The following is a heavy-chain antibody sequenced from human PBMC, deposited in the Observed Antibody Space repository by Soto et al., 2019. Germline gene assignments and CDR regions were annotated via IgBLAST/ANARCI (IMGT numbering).Heavy chain of an antibody. CDR2: IYYSGST. Sequence: SETLSLTCTVSGDSVTSGNYYWTWIRQPPGKGLEWVGHIYYSGSTNYSPSLKSRVTISLNTPNNQFSLKVTSVTAADTAVYYCAREAAVRYFDATIGYGMDVWGQGTTVTVSS. CDR3: AREAAVRYFDATIGYGMDV. CDR1: GDSVTSGNYY. V-gene: IGHV4-61*01. J-gene: IGHJ6*02. D-gene: IGHD3-9*01.